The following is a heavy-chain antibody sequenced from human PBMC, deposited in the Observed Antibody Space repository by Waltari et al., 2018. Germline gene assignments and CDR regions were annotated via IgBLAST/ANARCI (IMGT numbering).Heavy chain of an antibody. Sequence: EVQLVESGGGLIQPGGSLRLSCAASGFTVSSNYMSWVRQAPGKGLEWVSVIYSGGSTYYADSVKGRFTISRDNSKNTLYLQMNSLRAEDTAVYYCARDRWVLELGAFDIWGQGTMVTVSS. V-gene: IGHV3-53*01. CDR1: GFTVSSNY. CDR2: IYSGGST. CDR3: ARDRWVLELGAFDI. D-gene: IGHD1-7*01. J-gene: IGHJ3*02.